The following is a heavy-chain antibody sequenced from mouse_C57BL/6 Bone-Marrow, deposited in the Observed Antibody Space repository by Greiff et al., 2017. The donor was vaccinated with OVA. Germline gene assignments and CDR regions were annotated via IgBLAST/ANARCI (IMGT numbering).Heavy chain of an antibody. J-gene: IGHJ4*01. CDR3: ARFYYGSSWEYYYAMDY. V-gene: IGHV1-81*01. D-gene: IGHD1-1*01. CDR2: IYPRSGNT. CDR1: GFTFTSYG. Sequence: QVQLQQPGAELARPGASVKLSCKASGFTFTSYGISWVKQRTGQGLEWIGEIYPRSGNTYYNEKFKGKATLTADKSSSTAYMELRSLTSEDSAVYFCARFYYGSSWEYYYAMDYWGQGTSVTVSS.